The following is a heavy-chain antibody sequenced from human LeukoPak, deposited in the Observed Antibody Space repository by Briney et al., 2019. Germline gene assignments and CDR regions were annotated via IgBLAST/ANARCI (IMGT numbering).Heavy chain of an antibody. CDR3: ARDRYSSGWYP. CDR2: INAGNGNT. J-gene: IGHJ5*02. D-gene: IGHD6-19*01. V-gene: IGHV1-3*01. CDR1: GYTFTSYA. Sequence: ASVMVSCKASGYTFTSYAMNGVRQAPGQRLEWMGWINAGNGNTKYSQKFQGRVTITRDTSASTAYKELSSLKSEDTAVDYCARDRYSSGWYPWGQGTLVTVSS.